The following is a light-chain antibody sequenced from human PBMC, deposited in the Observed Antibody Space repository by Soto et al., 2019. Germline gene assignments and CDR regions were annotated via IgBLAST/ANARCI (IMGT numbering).Light chain of an antibody. CDR3: HTYSSVPV. J-gene: IGKJ3*01. Sequence: DIQMTQSPTSLSASVGDRVTITCRASQDIRNFVAWYQQKPGKAPKLLIYAASTLQSGVPSRFSGSGSGTDFTLTINSLQPEDVATYSCHTYSSVPVFGPGTKVEI. CDR2: AAS. V-gene: IGKV1-27*01. CDR1: QDIRNF.